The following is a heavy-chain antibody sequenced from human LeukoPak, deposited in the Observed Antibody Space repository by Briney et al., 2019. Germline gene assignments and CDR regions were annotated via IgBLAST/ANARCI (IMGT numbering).Heavy chain of an antibody. Sequence: GGSLRLSCAASGFTFSNAWMSWVRQAPGKGLEWVSAISGSGGSTYYADSVKGRFTISRDNSKNTLYLQMNSLRAEDTAVYYCAKGAGYSGYDLIDYWGQGTLVTVSS. J-gene: IGHJ4*02. CDR3: AKGAGYSGYDLIDY. V-gene: IGHV3-23*01. CDR1: GFTFSNAW. CDR2: ISGSGGST. D-gene: IGHD5-12*01.